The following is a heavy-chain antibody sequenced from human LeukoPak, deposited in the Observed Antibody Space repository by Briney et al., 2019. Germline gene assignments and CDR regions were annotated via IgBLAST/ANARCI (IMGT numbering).Heavy chain of an antibody. CDR1: GYTFTSYY. Sequence: ASVKVSCKASGYTFTSYYMHWVRQAPGQGLEWMGIINPSGGSTSYAQKFQGRVTMTRDTSTSTVYMELSSLRSEDTAVYYCARVEDSGGWPDDHFDYWGQGTLVTVSS. J-gene: IGHJ4*02. V-gene: IGHV1-46*01. CDR3: ARVEDSGGWPDDHFDY. CDR2: INPSGGST. D-gene: IGHD6-19*01.